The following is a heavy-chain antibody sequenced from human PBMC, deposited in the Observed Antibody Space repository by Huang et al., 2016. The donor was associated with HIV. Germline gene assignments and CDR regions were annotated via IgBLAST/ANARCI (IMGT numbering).Heavy chain of an antibody. D-gene: IGHD5-18*01. Sequence: QVQLVESGGGVVQPGRSLRLSCAASGFPFTNHAMHWVRQAPGKGVEWVAVISNDGSNNYDADSVKGRFTISRDSSKSTLFLHMTSLRTEDTAVYYCARAKDTWDAYDIWGQGTMVIVSS. J-gene: IGHJ3*02. V-gene: IGHV3-30-3*01. CDR2: ISNDGSNN. CDR1: GFPFTNHA. CDR3: ARAKDTWDAYDI.